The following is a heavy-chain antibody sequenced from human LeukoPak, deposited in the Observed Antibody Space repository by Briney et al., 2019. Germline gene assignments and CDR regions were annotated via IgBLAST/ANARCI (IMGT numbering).Heavy chain of an antibody. CDR3: ARSTPQDSSWYPSFDY. V-gene: IGHV1-69*13. D-gene: IGHD6-13*01. CDR1: GGTFSSYA. Sequence: SVKVSCKASGGTFSSYAISWVRQAPGQGLGWMGGIIPIFGTANYAQKFQGRVTITADESTSTAYMELSSLRSEDTAVYYCARSTPQDSSWYPSFDYWGQGTLVTVSS. CDR2: IIPIFGTA. J-gene: IGHJ4*02.